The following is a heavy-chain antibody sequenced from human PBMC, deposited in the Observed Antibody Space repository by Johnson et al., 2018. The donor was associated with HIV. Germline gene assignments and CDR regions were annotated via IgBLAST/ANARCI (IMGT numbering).Heavy chain of an antibody. CDR3: ARVHGGATRAKGAFDI. CDR2: IGTAGDT. CDR1: GFTFSSYA. J-gene: IGHJ3*02. V-gene: IGHV3-13*01. D-gene: IGHD1-26*01. Sequence: VQLVESGGGLVQPGGSLRLSCAASGFTFSSYAMSWVRQATGKGLEWVSAIGTAGDTYYPGSVKGRFTISRDNSKNTLYLQMNSLRAEDTAVYYCARVHGGATRAKGAFDIWGQGTMVTVSS.